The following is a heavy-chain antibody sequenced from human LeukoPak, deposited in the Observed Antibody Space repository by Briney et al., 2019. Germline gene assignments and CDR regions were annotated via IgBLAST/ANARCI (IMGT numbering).Heavy chain of an antibody. V-gene: IGHV4-34*01. D-gene: IGHD2-21*01. CDR1: GRSFSGYY. CDR2: INHSGST. CDR3: ARGRGPHIVVVDYFDY. Sequence: SETLSLTCAVYGRSFSGYYWSWIRQPPGKGLEWIGEINHSGSTNYNPSLKSRVTISVDTSKNQFSLKLSSVTAADTAVYYCARGRGPHIVVVDYFDYWGQGTLVTVSS. J-gene: IGHJ4*02.